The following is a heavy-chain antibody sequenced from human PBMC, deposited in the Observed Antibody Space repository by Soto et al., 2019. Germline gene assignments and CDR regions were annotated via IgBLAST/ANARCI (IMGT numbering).Heavy chain of an antibody. V-gene: IGHV3-23*01. CDR2: ISGSGGST. CDR3: AKDPGFGEFLLYYFDY. Sequence: GGSLRLSCAASGFTFSSYAMSWVRQAPGKGLEWVSAISGSGGSTYYADSVKGRFTISRDNSKNTLYLQMNSLRAEDTAVYYCAKDPGFGEFLLYYFDYWGQGTLVTVSS. D-gene: IGHD3-10*01. CDR1: GFTFSSYA. J-gene: IGHJ4*02.